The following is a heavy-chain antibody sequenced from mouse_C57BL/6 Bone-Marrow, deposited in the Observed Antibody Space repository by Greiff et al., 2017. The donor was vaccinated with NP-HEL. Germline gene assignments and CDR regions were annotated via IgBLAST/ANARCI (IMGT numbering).Heavy chain of an antibody. D-gene: IGHD2-5*01. CDR1: GYTFTSYW. V-gene: IGHV1-69*01. Sequence: QVQLQQPGAELVMPGASVKLSCKASGYTFTSYWMHWVKQRPGQGLEWIGEIDPSDSYTNYNQKFKGKSTLTVDKSSSTAYMLLSSLTSEDSAVYFCARSSNHVLYAMDYWGQGTSVTVSS. CDR3: ARSSNHVLYAMDY. J-gene: IGHJ4*01. CDR2: IDPSDSYT.